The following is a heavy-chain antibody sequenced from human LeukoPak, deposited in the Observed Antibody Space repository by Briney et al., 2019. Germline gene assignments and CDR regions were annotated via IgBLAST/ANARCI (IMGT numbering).Heavy chain of an antibody. Sequence: ASVKVSCKASGYTFTSYYMHWVRQAPGQGLEWMGIINPSGGSTSYAQKFQGRVTMTRDMSTSTVYMELSSLRSEDTAVSYCARAKDYYGSGSHKPYYYMDVWGKGTTVTVSS. J-gene: IGHJ6*03. CDR1: GYTFTSYY. CDR2: INPSGGST. D-gene: IGHD3-10*01. V-gene: IGHV1-46*01. CDR3: ARAKDYYGSGSHKPYYYMDV.